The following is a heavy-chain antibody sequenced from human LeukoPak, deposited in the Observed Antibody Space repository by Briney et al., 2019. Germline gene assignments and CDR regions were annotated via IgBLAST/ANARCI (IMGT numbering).Heavy chain of an antibody. CDR3: AKAGYSSGRKYGMDV. Sequence: GGSLRLSCAASGFTFSSYAMNWVRQAPGKGLEWVSTISAGGAGTYYADSAKGRFTISRDNSKNTLYVQMNSLRVEDTAVCYCAKAGYSSGRKYGMDVWGQGTTVTVSS. J-gene: IGHJ6*02. CDR2: ISAGGAGT. D-gene: IGHD6-19*01. CDR1: GFTFSSYA. V-gene: IGHV3-23*01.